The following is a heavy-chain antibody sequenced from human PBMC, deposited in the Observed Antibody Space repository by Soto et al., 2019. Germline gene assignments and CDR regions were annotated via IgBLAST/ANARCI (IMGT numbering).Heavy chain of an antibody. Sequence: GGSLRLSCAASGFTFSSYAMSWVRQAPGKGLEWVSAISGSGGSTYYADSVKGRFTISRDNSKNTRYLQMNSLRAEDTAVYYCAKSFRAIYPSSWYDEYFQHWGQGTLVTVSS. CDR3: AKSFRAIYPSSWYDEYFQH. CDR2: ISGSGGST. CDR1: GFTFSSYA. J-gene: IGHJ1*01. V-gene: IGHV3-23*01. D-gene: IGHD6-13*01.